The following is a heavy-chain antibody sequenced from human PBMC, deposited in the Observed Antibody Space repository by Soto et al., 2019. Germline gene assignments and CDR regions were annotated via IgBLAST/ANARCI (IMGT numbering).Heavy chain of an antibody. CDR1: GGSISSSKNY. J-gene: IGHJ6*02. D-gene: IGHD3-10*01. V-gene: IGHV4-39*01. CDR2: ISYSGST. CDR3: SRRYSFGSGKYGVVV. Sequence: SETLSLTCTVSGGSISSSKNYWGWIRQPPGKGLEWIGTISYSGSTYYNPSLNGRVIISADTSKNQFSLKLSSLTAADTAVYYCSRRYSFGSGKYGVVVSCPGPMVSVSS.